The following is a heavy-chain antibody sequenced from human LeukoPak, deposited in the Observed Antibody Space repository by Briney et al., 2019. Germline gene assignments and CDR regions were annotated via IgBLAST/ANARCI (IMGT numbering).Heavy chain of an antibody. CDR3: ARVGSSSWFRYFDL. V-gene: IGHV4-59*01. CDR1: GASISSYY. CDR2: IYYSAST. J-gene: IGHJ2*01. D-gene: IGHD6-13*01. Sequence: SETLSLTCTVSGASISSYYWSWIRQPPGKGLEWIGYIYYSASTNYNPSLKSRVTISVDTSKNQSSPKLSSVTAADTAVYYCARVGSSSWFRYFDLWGRGTLVTVSS.